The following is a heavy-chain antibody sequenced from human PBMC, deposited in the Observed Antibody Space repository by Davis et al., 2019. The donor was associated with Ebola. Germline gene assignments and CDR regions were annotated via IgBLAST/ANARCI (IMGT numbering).Heavy chain of an antibody. D-gene: IGHD3-22*01. Sequence: PSETLSLTCTVSGYSISSDYYWGWIRQPPGEGLEWIGSIYHSGSTNYNPSLKSRVTISVDTSKNQFSLKLSSVTAADTAVYYCAGGLEYYYDSSGYYPSDYGMDVWGKGTTVTVSS. V-gene: IGHV4-38-2*02. CDR1: GYSISSDYY. CDR2: IYHSGST. CDR3: AGGLEYYYDSSGYYPSDYGMDV. J-gene: IGHJ6*04.